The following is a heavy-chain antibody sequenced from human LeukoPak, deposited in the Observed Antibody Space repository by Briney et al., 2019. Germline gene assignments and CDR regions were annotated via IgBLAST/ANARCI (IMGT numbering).Heavy chain of an antibody. D-gene: IGHD6-19*01. CDR3: AKMVHTEQWLVPFDY. CDR2: ISGSGGST. J-gene: IGHJ4*02. CDR1: GFTFSSYG. V-gene: IGHV3-23*01. Sequence: PGGSLRLSCAVSGFTFSSYGMSWVRRAPGKGLEWVSTISGSGGSTYYADSVKGRFTISRDNSKNTLYLQMNSLRAEDTAVYYCAKMVHTEQWLVPFDYWGQGTLVTVSS.